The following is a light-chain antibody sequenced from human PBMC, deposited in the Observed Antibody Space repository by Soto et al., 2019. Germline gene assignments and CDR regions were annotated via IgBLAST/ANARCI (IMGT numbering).Light chain of an antibody. V-gene: IGKV1-27*01. CDR1: QGISNY. CDR2: AAS. CDR3: QKYNSAPPT. J-gene: IGKJ1*01. Sequence: DIQMTQSPSSLSASVGDRVTITCRASQGISNYLAWYQHKPGKVPKLLIYAASTLQSGVPSRFSGSGSGTDFTLTISSMQPEDVATYYCQKYNSAPPTFGQGNKVEIK.